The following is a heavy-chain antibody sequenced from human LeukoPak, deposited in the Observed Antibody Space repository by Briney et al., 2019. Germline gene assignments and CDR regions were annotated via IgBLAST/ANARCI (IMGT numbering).Heavy chain of an antibody. D-gene: IGHD3-10*01. Sequence: PGGSLRLSFAASGFTFSSYWMSWVRQAPGKGLEWVSSISSSSYIYYADSVKGRFTISRDNAKNSLYLQMNSLRAEDTAVYYCAREDSYYYGSGSYPFDYWGQGTLVTVSS. J-gene: IGHJ4*02. CDR2: ISSSSYI. CDR3: AREDSYYYGSGSYPFDY. V-gene: IGHV3-21*01. CDR1: GFTFSSYW.